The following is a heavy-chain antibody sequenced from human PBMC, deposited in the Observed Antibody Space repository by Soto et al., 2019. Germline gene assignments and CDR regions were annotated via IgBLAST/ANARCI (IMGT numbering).Heavy chain of an antibody. CDR2: INHSGSI. CDR1: GGSFSGYY. D-gene: IGHD3-10*01. CDR3: VRGEARARLGN. V-gene: IGHV4-34*01. Sequence: QVRLQQWGAGLLKPLETLSLTCAVYGGSFSGYYWTWIRQTPGKGLEWIGEINHSGSINYNPSLKSRVIMSVDTSKNQFYLKLSSVTAADAAVYYCVRGEARARLGNWGQGTLVTVSS. J-gene: IGHJ4*02.